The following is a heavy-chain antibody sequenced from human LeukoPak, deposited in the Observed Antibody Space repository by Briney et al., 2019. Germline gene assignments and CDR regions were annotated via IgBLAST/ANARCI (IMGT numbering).Heavy chain of an antibody. Sequence: PGGSLRLSCAASGYTFSSHEMNWVRHAPGKGLEWVSYISSSGSTIYYAESVKGRFTIYRDNAKNTLYLQMISLRAEDAAVYYCARDPNYYDSSGYDLDYWGQGTLVTVSS. CDR1: GYTFSSHE. J-gene: IGHJ4*02. V-gene: IGHV3-48*03. CDR3: ARDPNYYDSSGYDLDY. D-gene: IGHD3-22*01. CDR2: ISSSGSTI.